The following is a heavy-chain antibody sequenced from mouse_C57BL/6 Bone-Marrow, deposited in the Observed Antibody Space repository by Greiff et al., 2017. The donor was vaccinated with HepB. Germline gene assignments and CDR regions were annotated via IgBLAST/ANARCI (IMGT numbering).Heavy chain of an antibody. J-gene: IGHJ3*01. Sequence: VQLKESGPGLVKPSQSLSLTCSVTGYSITSGYYWNWIRQFPGNKLEWMGYISYDGSNNYNPSLKNRISITRDTSKNQFFLKLNSVTTEDTATYYCARRAYYYGSCWFAYWGQGTLVTVSA. V-gene: IGHV3-6*01. CDR3: ARRAYYYGSCWFAY. CDR2: ISYDGSN. CDR1: GYSITSGYY. D-gene: IGHD1-1*01.